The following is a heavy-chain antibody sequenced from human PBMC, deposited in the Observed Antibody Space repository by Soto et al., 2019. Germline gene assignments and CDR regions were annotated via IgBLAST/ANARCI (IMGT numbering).Heavy chain of an antibody. CDR1: GYDFTTYG. CDR2: ISAHNGNT. Sequence: QVHLVQSGAEVKKSGASVKVSCKGSGYDFTTYGITWVRQAPGQGLEWMAWISAHNGNTDYAQKLQGRVTVTRDTSTRTAYMELRSLRSDDTAVYYCARGRYGDYWGQGALVTVYS. D-gene: IGHD1-1*01. V-gene: IGHV1-18*01. CDR3: ARGRYGDY. J-gene: IGHJ4*02.